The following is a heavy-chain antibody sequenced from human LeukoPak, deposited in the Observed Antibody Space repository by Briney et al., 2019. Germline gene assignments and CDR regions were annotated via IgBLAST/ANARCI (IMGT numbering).Heavy chain of an antibody. Sequence: ASVKVSCKASGYTFTGYYMHWVRQAPGQGLEWMGWINPNSGGTNYAQKFQGRVTMTRDTSISTAYMELSRLRSDDTAVYYCARDVPIATMVRGVSSRWFDPWGQGTLVTVSS. V-gene: IGHV1-2*02. CDR1: GYTFTGYY. CDR3: ARDVPIATMVRGVSSRWFDP. CDR2: INPNSGGT. J-gene: IGHJ5*02. D-gene: IGHD3-10*01.